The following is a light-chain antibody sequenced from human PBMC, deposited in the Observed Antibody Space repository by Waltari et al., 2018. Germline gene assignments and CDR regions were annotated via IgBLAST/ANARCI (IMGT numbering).Light chain of an antibody. V-gene: IGLV3-25*03. J-gene: IGLJ3*02. CDR2: EDT. Sequence: SYDLTQPPSVSVSPGQTARISCSGDSLPKQSDYWFRQRPGQAPVLMIYEDTKRPPGIPERVSGSTSGTTVTLTISAVQAEDEAVYYCQSAEFGATSYWVFGGGTKLTVL. CDR3: QSAEFGATSYWV. CDR1: SLPKQS.